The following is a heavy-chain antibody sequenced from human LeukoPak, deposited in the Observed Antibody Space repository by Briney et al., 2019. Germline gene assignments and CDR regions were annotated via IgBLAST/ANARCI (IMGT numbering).Heavy chain of an antibody. J-gene: IGHJ4*02. CDR2: IYSGGST. CDR3: ARVGIWFGELLPRPYYFDY. CDR1: GFTVSSNY. Sequence: GGSLRLSCAASGFTVSSNYMSWVRQAPGKGLEWVSVIYSGGSTYYADSVKGRFTISRDNSKNTLYLQMNSLRAEDTAVYYCARVGIWFGELLPRPYYFDYWGQGTLVTVSS. D-gene: IGHD3-10*01. V-gene: IGHV3-53*01.